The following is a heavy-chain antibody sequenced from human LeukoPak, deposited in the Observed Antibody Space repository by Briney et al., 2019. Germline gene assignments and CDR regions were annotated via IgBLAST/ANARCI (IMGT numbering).Heavy chain of an antibody. J-gene: IGHJ5*02. CDR1: GYTLTELS. CDR3: ATYPPPPMVREDPLSYTAMVNWFDP. CDR2: FDPEDGET. D-gene: IGHD5-18*01. V-gene: IGHV1-24*01. Sequence: GASVKVSCKVSGYTLTELSMHWVRQAPGKGLEWMGGFDPEDGETIYAQKFQGRVTMTEDTSTDTAYMELSSLRSEDTAVYYCATYPPPPMVREDPLSYTAMVNWFDPWGQGTLVTVSS.